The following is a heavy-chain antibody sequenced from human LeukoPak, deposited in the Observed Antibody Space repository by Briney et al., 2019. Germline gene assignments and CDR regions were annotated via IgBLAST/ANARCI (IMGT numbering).Heavy chain of an antibody. CDR1: GYTFTGYY. CDR3: ARASGSYWWFDS. Sequence: GASVKVSCKASGYTFTGYYLHWVRPAPGQGLEWMGCVNPNSGDTNYAQKFQGSVTMTRDTSISTVYMELSRLRSDDTAVYYCARASGSYWWFDSWGQGTLVTVSS. V-gene: IGHV1-2*02. CDR2: VNPNSGDT. J-gene: IGHJ5*01. D-gene: IGHD1-26*01.